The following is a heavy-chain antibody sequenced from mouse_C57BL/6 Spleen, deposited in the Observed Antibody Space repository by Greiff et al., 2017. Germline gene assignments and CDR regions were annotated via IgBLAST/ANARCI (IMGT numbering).Heavy chain of an antibody. Sequence: EVKLMESGGGLVKPGGSLKLSCAASGFTFSDYGMHWVRQAPERGLAWVAYISSGSSTIYYADTVKGRFTISRDNAKNTLFLQMTSLRSEDTAMYYCARGMITRYFDYWGQGTTLTVSS. V-gene: IGHV5-17*01. CDR1: GFTFSDYG. J-gene: IGHJ2*01. CDR2: ISSGSSTI. D-gene: IGHD2-4*01. CDR3: ARGMITRYFDY.